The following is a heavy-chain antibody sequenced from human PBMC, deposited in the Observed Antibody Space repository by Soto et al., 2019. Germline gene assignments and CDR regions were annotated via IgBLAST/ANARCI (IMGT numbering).Heavy chain of an antibody. V-gene: IGHV3-23*01. D-gene: IGHD1-26*01. CDR2: VTDSGT. CDR1: GFTFSYFA. Sequence: GSLRLSCAASGFTFSYFAMAWVRQAPGKGLEWVSTVTDSGTYYADSVKGRFTISRDHSKNTLYLQMSSLRAEDTAVYYCAKHSGYYSLDYWGQGTLVTVSS. J-gene: IGHJ4*02. CDR3: AKHSGYYSLDY.